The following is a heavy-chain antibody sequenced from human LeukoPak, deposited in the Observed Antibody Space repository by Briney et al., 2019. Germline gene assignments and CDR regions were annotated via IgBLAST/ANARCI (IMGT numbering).Heavy chain of an antibody. CDR1: GFTFSAYA. D-gene: IGHD3-22*01. V-gene: IGHV3-30-3*01. CDR3: ARDYDTSGSYFDFFDY. J-gene: IGHJ4*02. CDR2: ISYDGSKR. Sequence: GGSLRLSCAASGFTFSAYAVHWVRQAPGKGLEWVAVISYDGSKRYYADSVKGRFTISRDNSKNAFLQMNSLRAEDTAVYYCARDYDTSGSYFDFFDYWGQGTLVTVSS.